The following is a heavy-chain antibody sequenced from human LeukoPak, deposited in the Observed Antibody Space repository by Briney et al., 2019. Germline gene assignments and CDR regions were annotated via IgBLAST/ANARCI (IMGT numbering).Heavy chain of an antibody. V-gene: IGHV4-30-2*01. CDR1: GDSISSGGYY. CDR3: ARTEGTYCFDY. J-gene: IGHJ4*02. CDR2: IYHSGST. Sequence: PSETLSLTCTVSGDSISSGGYYWSWIRQPPGKGLEWIGYIYHSGSTYYNPSLKSRVTISVDRSKNQFSLKLSSVTAADTAVYYCARTEGTYCFDYWGQGTLVTVSS. D-gene: IGHD3-10*01.